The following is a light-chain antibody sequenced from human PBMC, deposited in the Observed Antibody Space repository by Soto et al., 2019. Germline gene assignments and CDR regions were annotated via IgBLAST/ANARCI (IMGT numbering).Light chain of an antibody. Sequence: QSALTQPASVSGSPGQSITISCTGGSSDVGSYNRFSWYRQYPGKAPQLMIYEVSYRPSGVSNRFSGSKSGNTAYLTISGLQAEDEADYFCSSLTTSETWVIGGGTKLTVL. CDR2: EVS. V-gene: IGLV2-14*02. J-gene: IGLJ3*02. CDR3: SSLTTSETWV. CDR1: SSDVGSYNR.